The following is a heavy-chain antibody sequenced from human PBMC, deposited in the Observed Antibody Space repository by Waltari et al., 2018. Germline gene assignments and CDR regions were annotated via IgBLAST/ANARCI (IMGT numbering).Heavy chain of an antibody. CDR3: ARDGRPYGGPNWFDP. CDR2: ISGNGDSI. J-gene: IGHJ5*02. Sequence: EVQLVESGGGLVQPGGSLGRSCTASGFGFSRYGRQWVRQAPEKGLEYFSAISGNGDSIYYSDSVKGRFTISRDNSKNMLYLQMGSLRAEDMAVYYCARDGRPYGGPNWFDPWGQGTLVTVSS. V-gene: IGHV3-64*07. D-gene: IGHD3-10*01. CDR1: GFGFSRYG.